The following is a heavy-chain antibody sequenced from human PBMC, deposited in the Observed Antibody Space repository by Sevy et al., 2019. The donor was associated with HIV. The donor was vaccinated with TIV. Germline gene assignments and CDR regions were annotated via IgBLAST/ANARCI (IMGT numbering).Heavy chain of an antibody. D-gene: IGHD3-22*01. J-gene: IGHJ3*01. Sequence: GGSLRLSCAASGFIINRYAIHWVRQAPGKGLEWVAVVFMDGTKEFYAESVKARFTISRDNSKKKVFLQMNSLRDEDTAVYYCVRDHNDSSEYYLIGAYDVWGQGTTVTVSS. CDR3: VRDHNDSSEYYLIGAYDV. CDR2: VFMDGTKE. V-gene: IGHV3-33*01. CDR1: GFIINRYA.